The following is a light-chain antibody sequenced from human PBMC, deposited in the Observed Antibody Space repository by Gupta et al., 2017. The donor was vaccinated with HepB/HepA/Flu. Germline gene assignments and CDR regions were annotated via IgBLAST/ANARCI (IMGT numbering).Light chain of an antibody. CDR2: KAS. CDR3: QQYNSSPWT. CDR1: QSISSW. V-gene: IGKV1-5*03. J-gene: IGKJ1*01. Sequence: DIQMTQSPSTLSASVGDRVTITCRASQSISSWLAWYQQNPGKAPKLLIYKASSLESGVPSRFSGSGSGTEFTLTISSLQPDDFATYYCQQYNSSPWTFGQGTKVEIK.